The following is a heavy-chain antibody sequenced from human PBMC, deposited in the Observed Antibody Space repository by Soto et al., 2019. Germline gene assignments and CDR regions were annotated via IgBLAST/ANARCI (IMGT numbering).Heavy chain of an antibody. V-gene: IGHV1-69*01. D-gene: IGHD3-16*02. J-gene: IGHJ4*02. CDR3: ARVCIWGSYRYKGEYYFDY. Sequence: QVQLVQSGAEVKKPGSSVKVSCKASGGTFSSYAISWVRQAPGQGLEWMGGIIPIFGTANYAQKFQGRVTITADESTSTAYMELSSLRSEDTAVYYCARVCIWGSYRYKGEYYFDYWGQGTLVTVSS. CDR1: GGTFSSYA. CDR2: IIPIFGTA.